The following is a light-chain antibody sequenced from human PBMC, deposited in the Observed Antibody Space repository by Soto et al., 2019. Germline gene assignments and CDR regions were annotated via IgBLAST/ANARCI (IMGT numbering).Light chain of an antibody. CDR3: RAHAGSNNPFA. Sequence: QSALTQPPSASGSPGQSVTISCTGSSSDIGAYTFVSWDQQHPGKAPKVIISEAYKRPSGVPFRFAASKSGNTASLTISGLLAEDEADYYCRAHAGSNNPFAFGSGNKVTVL. CDR1: SSDIGAYTF. V-gene: IGLV2-8*01. CDR2: EAY. J-gene: IGLJ1*01.